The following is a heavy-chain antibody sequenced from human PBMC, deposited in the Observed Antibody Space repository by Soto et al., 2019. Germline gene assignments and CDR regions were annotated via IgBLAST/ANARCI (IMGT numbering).Heavy chain of an antibody. CDR1: GFTFSNYN. J-gene: IGHJ4*02. Sequence: EVQLVESGGGLVQPGGSLRLSCAASGFTFSNYNMNWVRQAPGKGLEWVSYISSSGSTIYYADSVKGRFTISRDNAKNSLYLQMNSLRAEDTAVYYCARVAYYYDSSGYFYWGQGTLVTVSS. CDR2: ISSSGSTI. V-gene: IGHV3-48*01. D-gene: IGHD3-22*01. CDR3: ARVAYYYDSSGYFY.